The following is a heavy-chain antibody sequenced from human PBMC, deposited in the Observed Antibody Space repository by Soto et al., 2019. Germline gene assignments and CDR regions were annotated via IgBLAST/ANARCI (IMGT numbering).Heavy chain of an antibody. Sequence: EVQLLESGGGFVQPGVSLSLSGTASGVSFSSYDMSWVRQAAGTGLEWVSAISGSGGSAYYADSVKGRFNISRDNSRNTLYVQMNSLRTEDTAIYYCVKEDDAWTNGYCSICGKGTMVTFAA. CDR1: GVSFSSYD. D-gene: IGHD3-22*01. CDR2: ISGSGGSA. CDR3: VKEDDAWTNGYCSI. V-gene: IGHV3-23*01. J-gene: IGHJ3*02.